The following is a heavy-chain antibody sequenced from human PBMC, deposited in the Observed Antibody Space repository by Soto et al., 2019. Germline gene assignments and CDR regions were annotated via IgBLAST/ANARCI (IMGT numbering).Heavy chain of an antibody. CDR2: ISSSSSYI. Sequence: GGSLRLSCAASGFTFSSYSMNWVRQAPGKGLEWVSSISSSSSYIYYADSVKGRFTISRDNAKNSLYLQMNSLRAEDTAVYYCARAHVLLWFGELLSSRPIDYWGQGTLVTVSS. V-gene: IGHV3-21*01. CDR1: GFTFSSYS. J-gene: IGHJ4*02. CDR3: ARAHVLLWFGELLSSRPIDY. D-gene: IGHD3-10*01.